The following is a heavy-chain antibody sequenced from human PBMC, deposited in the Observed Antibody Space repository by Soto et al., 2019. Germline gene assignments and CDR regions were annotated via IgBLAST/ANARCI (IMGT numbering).Heavy chain of an antibody. CDR1: GYTLTSYA. CDR3: ARVSGGSCCWFDP. J-gene: IGHJ5*02. CDR2: INAGNGNT. D-gene: IGHD2-15*01. V-gene: IGHV1-3*01. Sequence: SVKVSCKGSGYTLTSYAMHWVRQAPGQRLEWMGWINAGNGNTKYSQKFQGRVTITRDTSASTAYMELSSLRSEDTALYYCARVSGGSCCWFDPWGQGTLVTVSS.